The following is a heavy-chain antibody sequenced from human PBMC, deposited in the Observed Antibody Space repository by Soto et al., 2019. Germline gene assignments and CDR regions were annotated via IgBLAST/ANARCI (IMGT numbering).Heavy chain of an antibody. CDR1: GGSISSYY. D-gene: IGHD1-26*01. J-gene: IGHJ4*02. CDR3: ARAVGATTDFDY. CDR2: IYYSGST. Sequence: SETLSLTCTVSGGSISSYYWSWIRQPPGKGLEWIGYIYYSGSTNYNPSLKSRVTISVDTSKNQFSLKLSSVTAADTAVYYCARAVGATTDFDYWGQGTLVTV. V-gene: IGHV4-59*01.